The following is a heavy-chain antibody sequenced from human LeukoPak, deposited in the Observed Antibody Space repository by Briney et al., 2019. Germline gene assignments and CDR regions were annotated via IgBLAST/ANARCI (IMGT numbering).Heavy chain of an antibody. CDR1: RFTFSSYA. CDR2: ISYDGSNK. D-gene: IGHD6-13*01. V-gene: IGHV3-30-3*01. J-gene: IGHJ4*02. CDR3: ARGRSWYFDY. Sequence: GGSLRLSCAASRFTFSSYAMHWVRQAPGKGLEWVAVISYDGSNKYYADSVKGRFTISRDNSKNTLYLQMNSLRAEDTAVYYCARGRSWYFDYWGQGTLVTVSS.